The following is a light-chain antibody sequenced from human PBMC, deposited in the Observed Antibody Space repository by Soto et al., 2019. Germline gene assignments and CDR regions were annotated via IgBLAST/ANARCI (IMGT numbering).Light chain of an antibody. V-gene: IGKV3-15*01. J-gene: IGKJ1*01. CDR1: QSVSSN. Sequence: EIVMTQSPATLSLSRGEISTLSCRASQSVSSNLAWYQQKPGQAPRLLIYGASTRATGIPARFSGSGSGTEFTLTISSLQSEDFAVYYCQQYNNWPWTFGQGTKVDI. CDR3: QQYNNWPWT. CDR2: GAS.